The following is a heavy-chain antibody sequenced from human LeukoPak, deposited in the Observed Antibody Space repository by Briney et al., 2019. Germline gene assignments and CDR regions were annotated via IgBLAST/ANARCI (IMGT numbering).Heavy chain of an antibody. D-gene: IGHD3-3*01. CDR3: ARWATSFDL. V-gene: IGHV3-21*01. J-gene: IGHJ4*02. CDR1: GFTFNTYT. Sequence: GGSLRLSCAASGFTFNTYTMNWVRQAPGKGLEWVASISSSGSYTYYVDSLKGRFTISRDNAKNSLYLQMNNLRAEDSAVYYCARWATSFDLWGQGTLVTVSS. CDR2: ISSSGSYT.